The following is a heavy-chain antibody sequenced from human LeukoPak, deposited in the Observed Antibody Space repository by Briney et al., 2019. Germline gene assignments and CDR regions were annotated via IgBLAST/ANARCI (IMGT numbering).Heavy chain of an antibody. CDR1: GYTFNGHY. Sequence: ASVKVSCKASGYTFNGHYMHWVRQAPGQGLEWMGWINPNSGGTNYAQKFQGRVTMTRDTSISTAYMELSRLRSDDTAVYYCARDPTRGDLSVYWGQGTLVTVSS. V-gene: IGHV1-2*02. CDR2: INPNSGGT. D-gene: IGHD7-27*01. J-gene: IGHJ4*02. CDR3: ARDPTRGDLSVY.